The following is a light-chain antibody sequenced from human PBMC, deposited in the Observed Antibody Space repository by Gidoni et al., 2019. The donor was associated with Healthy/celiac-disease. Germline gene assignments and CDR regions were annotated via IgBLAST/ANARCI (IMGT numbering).Light chain of an antibody. CDR1: QSVSSY. V-gene: IGKV3-11*01. J-gene: IGKJ3*01. Sequence: EIVLTQSPATLSLSPGERATLSCRASQSVSSYLAWYQQKPGQAPRLLIYDASNRATGIPARFSGSGSGTDFTLTISSLEPEDFAVYYCQQRSNWPPFTFGPGTKSGYQT. CDR2: DAS. CDR3: QQRSNWPPFT.